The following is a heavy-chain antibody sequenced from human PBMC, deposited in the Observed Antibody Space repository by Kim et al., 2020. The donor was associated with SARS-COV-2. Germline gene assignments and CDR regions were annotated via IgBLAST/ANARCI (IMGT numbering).Heavy chain of an antibody. D-gene: IGHD2-21*02. V-gene: IGHV3-15*01. CDR3: TSDLGDSCAGDCYSRV. J-gene: IGHJ6*02. Sequence: GGSLRLSCAASGFTFSNAWMNWVRQAPGKGLEWVGRIKSKTDGGTTAYGAHVRGIVTIARDDSKNTLYLKMNRLKPEDTAVYYCTSDLGDSCAGDCYSRVWGQGTKVTVSS. CDR1: GFTFSNAW. CDR2: IKSKTDGGTT.